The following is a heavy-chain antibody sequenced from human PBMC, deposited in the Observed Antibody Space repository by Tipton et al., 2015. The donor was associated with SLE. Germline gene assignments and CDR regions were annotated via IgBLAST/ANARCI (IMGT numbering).Heavy chain of an antibody. CDR2: ISAYNGTA. CDR1: GYTFTSYG. CDR3: ASYSSTSLYYYYGMDV. D-gene: IGHD6-13*01. J-gene: IGHJ6*02. V-gene: IGHV1-18*04. Sequence: QLVQSGAEVKKPGASVKVSCKASGYTFTSYGISWVRQAPGQGLEWMGWISAYNGTANYAQKFQGRVTITADESTSTAYMELSSLRSDDTAVYYCASYSSTSLYYYYGMDVWGQGTTVTVSS.